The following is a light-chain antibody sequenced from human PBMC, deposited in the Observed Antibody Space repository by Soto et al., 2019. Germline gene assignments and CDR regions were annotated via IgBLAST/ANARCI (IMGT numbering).Light chain of an antibody. V-gene: IGLV2-23*01. CDR3: CSYAGSSTVV. J-gene: IGLJ2*01. CDR1: SSDVGSYNL. CDR2: EGS. Sequence: QSALTQPASVSGSPGQSITISCTGTSSDVGSYNLVSWYQHHPGKAPKLMLYEGSQRPSGVSNRFSGAKSGNTASLTISGLQAEYEADYYCCSYAGSSTVVFGGGTKLTVL.